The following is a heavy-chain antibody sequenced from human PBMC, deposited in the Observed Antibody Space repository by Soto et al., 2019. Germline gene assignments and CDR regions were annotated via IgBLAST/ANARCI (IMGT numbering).Heavy chain of an antibody. V-gene: IGHV3-30*18. D-gene: IGHD6-19*01. J-gene: IGHJ4*02. CDR2: ISYDENNK. CDR3: AKGRDSGWDRQPFDY. CDR1: GFTFSSYG. Sequence: QVPLVESGGGVVQPGRSLRLSCAASGFTFSSYGMHWVRQAPGKGLEGVAVISYDENNKYYADSVKGRFSISSDNSKYTLYLQMSSLRAEDTAVYYCAKGRDSGWDRQPFDYWGQGTLVTVSS.